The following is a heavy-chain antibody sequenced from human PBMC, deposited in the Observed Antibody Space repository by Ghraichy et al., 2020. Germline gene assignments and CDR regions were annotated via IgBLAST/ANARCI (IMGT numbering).Heavy chain of an antibody. CDR2: INHSGST. D-gene: IGHD3-10*01. J-gene: IGHJ6*02. V-gene: IGHV4-34*01. Sequence: SETLSLTCAVYGGSFSGYYWSWIRQPPGKGLEWIGEINHSGSTTYNPSLKSRVTISVDTSKNQFSLKLSSVTAADTAVYYCARRSYGYYYGMDVWGQGTTVTVSS. CDR3: ARRSYGYYYGMDV. CDR1: GGSFSGYY.